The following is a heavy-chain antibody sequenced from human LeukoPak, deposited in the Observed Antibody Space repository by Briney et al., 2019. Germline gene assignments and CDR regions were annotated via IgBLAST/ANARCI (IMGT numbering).Heavy chain of an antibody. D-gene: IGHD3-22*01. CDR1: GGSISSYH. CDR3: ARHSFSPRGPMIVVVKDAFDI. V-gene: IGHV4-59*08. J-gene: IGHJ3*02. CDR2: IYSTGST. Sequence: PSETLSLTCTVSGGSISSYHWSWVRQPPGKGLEWIGYIYSTGSTKYNPSLKSRVTISIDTSKNQFSLNLSSVTAADTAVYYCARHSFSPRGPMIVVVKDAFDIWGQGTMVTVSS.